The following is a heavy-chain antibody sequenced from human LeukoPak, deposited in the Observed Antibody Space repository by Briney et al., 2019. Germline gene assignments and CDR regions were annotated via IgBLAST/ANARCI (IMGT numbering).Heavy chain of an antibody. D-gene: IGHD3-10*01. CDR2: MAYDGTNK. Sequence: GRSLRLSCAASGFTFNNYAIHWVRQAPGKGLDWVAVMAYDGTNKYYADSVKGRFTISRDISKNTVYLEMNSLRAEDTALYYCARDRYGSGSWGYFDYWGQGTLVTVSS. CDR3: ARDRYGSGSWGYFDY. J-gene: IGHJ4*02. CDR1: GFTFNNYA. V-gene: IGHV3-30-3*01.